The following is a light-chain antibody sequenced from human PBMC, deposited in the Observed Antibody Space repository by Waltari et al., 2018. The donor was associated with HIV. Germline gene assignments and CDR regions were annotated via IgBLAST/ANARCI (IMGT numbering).Light chain of an antibody. Sequence: EIVMTQSPATLSVSPGERATLSCRASQSVSSNLAWYQQKPGQAPRLLIYGASTRATGIPAMFSGSGSGTEFTLTISSLQSEDFAVYYCQQYNNWPLLYTFVQWTKLEIK. CDR2: GAS. V-gene: IGKV3-15*01. CDR1: QSVSSN. J-gene: IGKJ2*01. CDR3: QQYNNWPLLYT.